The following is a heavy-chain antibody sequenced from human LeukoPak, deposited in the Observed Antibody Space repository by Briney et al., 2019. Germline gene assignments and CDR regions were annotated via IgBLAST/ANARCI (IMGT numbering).Heavy chain of an antibody. J-gene: IGHJ4*02. CDR3: AKDLGYGSGWFDY. Sequence: GGSLRLSCAASGFTFSDYYMSWIRQAPGKGLEWVSYISSSGGTIFYADSVKGRFTISRDNAKNSLYLQMNSLRAEDTAVYYCAKDLGYGSGWFDYWGQGTLVTVSS. D-gene: IGHD6-19*01. V-gene: IGHV3-11*01. CDR1: GFTFSDYY. CDR2: ISSSGGTI.